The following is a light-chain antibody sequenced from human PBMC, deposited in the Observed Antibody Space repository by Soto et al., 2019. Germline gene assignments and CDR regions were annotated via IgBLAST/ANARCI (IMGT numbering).Light chain of an antibody. CDR2: GAS. Sequence: DIQMTQSPCSLSASVGDRVTITCRASLAISNNLAWYQQKPGKVPKLLIYGASTLQSGVPSRFAGSGSGTEFSLTITSLQPEDVATYYCQRYNTVPWTFGQGTKVEIK. CDR3: QRYNTVPWT. J-gene: IGKJ1*01. V-gene: IGKV1-27*01. CDR1: LAISNN.